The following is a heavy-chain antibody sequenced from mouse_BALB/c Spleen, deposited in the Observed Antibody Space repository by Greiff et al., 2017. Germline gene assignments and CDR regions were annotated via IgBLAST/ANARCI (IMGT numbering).Heavy chain of an antibody. CDR1: GFTFSSYA. CDR2: ISSGGST. CDR3: ARVGYDGDYFDY. Sequence: EVQLVESGGGLVKPGGSLKLSCAASGFTFSSYAMSWVRQTPEKRLEWVASISSGGSTYYPDSVKGRFTISRDNARNILYLQMSSLRSEDTAMYYCARVGYDGDYFDYWGQGTTLTVSS. D-gene: IGHD2-14*01. V-gene: IGHV5-6-5*01. J-gene: IGHJ2*01.